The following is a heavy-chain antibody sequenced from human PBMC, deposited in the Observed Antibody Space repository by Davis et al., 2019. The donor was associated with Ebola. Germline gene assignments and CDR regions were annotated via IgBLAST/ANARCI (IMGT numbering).Heavy chain of an antibody. J-gene: IGHJ4*02. D-gene: IGHD6-6*01. CDR1: GFTFSSYW. V-gene: IGHV3-15*01. CDR3: TTDRGIAVRPLFDC. CDR2: IKSKSAGGTT. Sequence: PGESLKISCAASGFTFSSYWMHWVRQAPGKGLEWVGRIKSKSAGGTTDHAPPVRGRFIISRDESRNTLYLQMTSLRTEDTAVYFCTTDRGIAVRPLFDCWGQGTLVTVSS.